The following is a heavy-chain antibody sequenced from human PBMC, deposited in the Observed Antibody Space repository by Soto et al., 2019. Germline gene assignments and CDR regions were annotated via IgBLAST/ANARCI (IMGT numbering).Heavy chain of an antibody. CDR3: AKDLAYSSSWYYFDY. D-gene: IGHD6-13*01. CDR1: GFTFDDYA. CDR2: ISWNSGSI. J-gene: IGHJ4*02. Sequence: GGSLRLSCAASGFTFDDYAMHWVRQAPGKGLEWVSGISWNSGSIGYADSVKGRFTISRDNAKNSLYLQMNSLRAEDTALYYCAKDLAYSSSWYYFDYWGQGTLVTVSS. V-gene: IGHV3-9*01.